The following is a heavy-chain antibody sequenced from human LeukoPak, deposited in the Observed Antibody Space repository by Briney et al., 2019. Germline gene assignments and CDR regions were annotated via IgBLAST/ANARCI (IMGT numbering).Heavy chain of an antibody. CDR3: ARGRRKVYYYYMDV. Sequence: SQTLSLTCTVSGGSLSSGDYYWSWIRQPPGKGLEWNGYIYYSGSTYYNTSLTSRVTISVDTSKNQFSLKLSSVTAADTAVYYCARGRRKVYYYYMDVWGKGTTVTVSS. CDR2: IYYSGST. J-gene: IGHJ6*03. V-gene: IGHV4-30-4*01. CDR1: GGSLSSGDYY.